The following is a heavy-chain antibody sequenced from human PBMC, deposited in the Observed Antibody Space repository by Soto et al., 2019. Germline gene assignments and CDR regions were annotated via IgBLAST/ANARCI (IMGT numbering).Heavy chain of an antibody. Sequence: EVQLVESGGDLVQPGGSLRLSCVASGFTFSDHYMDWVRQAPGKGLEWVGRIRKKVNSYTTEYAASVKGRFTVSRDDSKNLLYLQMNSLKTEDTAVYFCAGVPLSGANKYSLDYWGQGTLVTVSS. D-gene: IGHD2-15*01. V-gene: IGHV3-72*01. J-gene: IGHJ4*02. CDR2: IRKKVNSYTT. CDR1: GFTFSDHY. CDR3: AGVPLSGANKYSLDY.